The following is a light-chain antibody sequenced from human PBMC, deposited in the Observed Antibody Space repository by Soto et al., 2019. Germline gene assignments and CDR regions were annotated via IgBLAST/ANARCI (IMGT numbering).Light chain of an antibody. CDR2: DAS. V-gene: IGKV3D-15*01. CDR3: QQYNNWPLT. CDR1: QSVGND. J-gene: IGKJ4*01. Sequence: EIVLTPSPATLSLSPVERATLSCRASQSVGNDLAWYQQKPGQAPRLLIYDASTRATGIPARFSGSGSGTEFTLTISSLLSEDFAVYSCQQYNNWPLTFGGGTKVDI.